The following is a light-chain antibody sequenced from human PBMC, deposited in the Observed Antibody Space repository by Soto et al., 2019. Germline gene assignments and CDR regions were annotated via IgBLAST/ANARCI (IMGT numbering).Light chain of an antibody. J-gene: IGKJ2*01. V-gene: IGKV3-15*01. CDR2: DAS. CDR3: HQYNSWPPGT. CDR1: QSISRS. Sequence: EIVLKKSPAILSVSPGERATLSCRASQSISRSLAWYQQNPGQAPRLLISDASTRATGIPARFSGSGSGTEFTLTISSLQSEDFALYYCHQYNSWPPGTFGQGTKVDI.